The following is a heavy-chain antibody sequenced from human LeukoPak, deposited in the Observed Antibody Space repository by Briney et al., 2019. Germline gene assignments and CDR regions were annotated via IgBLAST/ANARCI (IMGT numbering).Heavy chain of an antibody. CDR3: ARALRSSGYYYRP. D-gene: IGHD3-22*01. Sequence: SETLSLTCAVYGGSFSGYYWSWIRQPPGKGLEWIGEINHSGSTNYNPSLKSRVTISVDTSKNQFSLKLSSVTAADTAVYYCARALRSSGYYYRPWGQGTLVTVSS. CDR1: GGSFSGYY. CDR2: INHSGST. V-gene: IGHV4-34*01. J-gene: IGHJ4*02.